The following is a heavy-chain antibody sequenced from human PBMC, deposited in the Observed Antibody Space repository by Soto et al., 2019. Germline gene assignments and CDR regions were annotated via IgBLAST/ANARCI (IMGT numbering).Heavy chain of an antibody. V-gene: IGHV3-21*01. CDR3: TRDQGGSYDSWFDP. J-gene: IGHJ5*02. CDR1: FTFSMYS. CDR2: ISSGGDYI. D-gene: IGHD1-26*01. Sequence: VQVVESGGGLVQPGGSLRLSCSFTFSMYSVNWVRQAPGKGLEWVPSISSGGDYIKYADSVKGRFTISRDNAKNSVSLQMNSLRVDDTAIYFCTRDQGGSYDSWFDPWGQGTLVTVSS.